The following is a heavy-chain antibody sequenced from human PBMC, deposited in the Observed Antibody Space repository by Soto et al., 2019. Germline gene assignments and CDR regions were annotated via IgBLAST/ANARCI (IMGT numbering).Heavy chain of an antibody. CDR2: TGATGRTT. D-gene: IGHD1-20*01. CDR3: ATVHNTSRSLDY. J-gene: IGHJ4*02. V-gene: IGHV3-23*01. Sequence: PVGSLRLSCAASGFTFNIYAMTWVRQAPGKGLEWVSTTGATGRTTYYSDSVKGRFTVSRDNSKNTLDLQMSNLRAEDTAVYYCATVHNTSRSLDYWGQGTLVT. CDR1: GFTFNIYA.